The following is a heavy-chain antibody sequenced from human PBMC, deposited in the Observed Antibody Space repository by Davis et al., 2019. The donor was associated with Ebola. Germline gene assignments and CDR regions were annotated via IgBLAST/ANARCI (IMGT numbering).Heavy chain of an antibody. CDR2: INSDETDT. CDR1: GYTFSGYW. D-gene: IGHD6-19*01. Sequence: GESLKISCAASGYTFSGYWMHWVRQAPGKGLVWVSRINSDETDTNYADSVKGRFTISRDNAKNTLYLQMNSLRAEDTAVYYCAGEAVADSGPNFDFWGQGTLVTVSS. J-gene: IGHJ4*02. V-gene: IGHV3-74*01. CDR3: AGEAVADSGPNFDF.